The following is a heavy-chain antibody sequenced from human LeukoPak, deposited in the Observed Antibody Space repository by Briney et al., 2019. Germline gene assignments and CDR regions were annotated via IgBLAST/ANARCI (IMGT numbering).Heavy chain of an antibody. V-gene: IGHV3-23*01. CDR2: LNCSGDTT. J-gene: IGHJ4*02. Sequence: GGSLSLSCAASGFTFGSYAMNWVRQPPGKGLEWVSFLNCSGDTTYYADSVKRRLTISRDNYNNILYLQMNSLRADDTVLYYCAKDRRVGCSTTTCYLFDSWGEGTLVTVSS. D-gene: IGHD2-2*01. CDR1: GFTFGSYA. CDR3: AKDRRVGCSTTTCYLFDS.